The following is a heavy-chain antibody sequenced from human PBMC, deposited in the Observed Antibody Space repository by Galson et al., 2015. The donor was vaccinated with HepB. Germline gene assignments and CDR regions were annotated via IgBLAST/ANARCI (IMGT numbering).Heavy chain of an antibody. D-gene: IGHD6-19*01. Sequence: SLRLSCAASGFTFSVYAMSWVRQGPGKGLEWVSAISGSGGSTYYADSVKGRFTISRDNSKNTLFLQMNSLRAEDTAVYYCAKEGWYSSGWYFFDYWGQGTLVTVSS. J-gene: IGHJ4*02. CDR3: AKEGWYSSGWYFFDY. CDR2: ISGSGGST. CDR1: GFTFSVYA. V-gene: IGHV3-23*01.